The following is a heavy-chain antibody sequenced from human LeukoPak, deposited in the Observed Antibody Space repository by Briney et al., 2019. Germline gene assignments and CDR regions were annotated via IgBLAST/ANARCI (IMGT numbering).Heavy chain of an antibody. CDR3: ARGGSRQYNF. Sequence: PGGSLRLSCAASGFTFSGYAMNWVRQAPGKGLEWVSSINGGGNTFYADSVKGRFAISRDNAKNSLYLQMNGLRAEDTAVYYCARGGSRQYNFWGQGTLVTVSS. J-gene: IGHJ4*02. V-gene: IGHV3-21*06. CDR1: GFTFSGYA. CDR2: INGGGNT. D-gene: IGHD5-18*01.